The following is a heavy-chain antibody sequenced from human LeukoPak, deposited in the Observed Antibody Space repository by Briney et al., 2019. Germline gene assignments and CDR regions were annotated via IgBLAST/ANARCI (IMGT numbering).Heavy chain of an antibody. D-gene: IGHD3-22*01. V-gene: IGHV3-23*01. J-gene: IGHJ4*02. CDR1: GLTFKNYA. Sequence: GGSLRLSCAARGLTFKNYAMSWVRQAPGKGLVWVSGISGSGVSTFYADSVKGRFTVSRDNSNNMLYLQMNSLRAEDTAVYYCAKHTYQFENSGYYGGYDYWGQGTLVTVSS. CDR2: ISGSGVST. CDR3: AKHTYQFENSGYYGGYDY.